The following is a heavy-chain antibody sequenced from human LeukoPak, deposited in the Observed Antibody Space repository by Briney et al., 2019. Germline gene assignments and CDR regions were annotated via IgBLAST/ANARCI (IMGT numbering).Heavy chain of an antibody. J-gene: IGHJ4*02. CDR1: GGSISSYY. D-gene: IGHD6-13*01. CDR3: ARGVGFSSSWYRY. CDR2: INHSGST. Sequence: SETLSLTCTVSGGSISSYYWSWIRQPPGKGLEWIGEINHSGSTNYNPSLKSRVTISVDTSKNQFSLKLSSVTAADTAVYYCARGVGFSSSWYRYWGQGTLVTVSS. V-gene: IGHV4-34*01.